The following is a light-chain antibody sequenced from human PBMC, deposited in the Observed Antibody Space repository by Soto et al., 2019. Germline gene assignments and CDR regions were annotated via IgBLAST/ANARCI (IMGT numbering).Light chain of an antibody. CDR2: RAS. V-gene: IGKV1-5*03. Sequence: DIQMTQTPSTRSASVGDRVTMTCRASQSISNSLAWYQQKPGKAPKLLIYRASALQSGVPSRFSGSGSGTEFTLTIDSLQPDDLATFYCQQYSTYPLTFGGGTRVDIK. CDR1: QSISNS. J-gene: IGKJ4*01. CDR3: QQYSTYPLT.